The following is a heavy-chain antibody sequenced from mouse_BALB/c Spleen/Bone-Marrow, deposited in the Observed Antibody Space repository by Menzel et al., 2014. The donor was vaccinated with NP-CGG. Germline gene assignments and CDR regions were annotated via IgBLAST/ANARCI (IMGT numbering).Heavy chain of an antibody. D-gene: IGHD2-4*01. CDR2: ISSGGSYT. Sequence: DVKLVESGGGLVKPGGSLILSCAASGFTFSSYAMSWVRQTPEKRLEWVATISSGGSYTYYPDSVKGRFTISRDNAKNTLYLQMSSLRSEDTAMYYCARHGITRLLDYWGQGTTLTVSS. V-gene: IGHV5-9-3*01. CDR1: GFTFSSYA. J-gene: IGHJ2*01. CDR3: ARHGITRLLDY.